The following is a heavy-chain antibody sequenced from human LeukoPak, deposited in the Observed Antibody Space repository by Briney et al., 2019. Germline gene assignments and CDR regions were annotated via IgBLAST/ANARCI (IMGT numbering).Heavy chain of an antibody. CDR1: GDSISSSSYY. Sequence: PSETLSLTCTVSGDSISSSSYYWGWIRQPPGKGLEWIGSFYYSGSTYYNPSLKSRVTISVDTSKNQFSLKLSSVIAADTAVYYCARHLSSSGSYQPVGLDYWGQGTLVTVSS. CDR2: FYYSGST. J-gene: IGHJ4*02. V-gene: IGHV4-39*01. D-gene: IGHD1-26*01. CDR3: ARHLSSSGSYQPVGLDY.